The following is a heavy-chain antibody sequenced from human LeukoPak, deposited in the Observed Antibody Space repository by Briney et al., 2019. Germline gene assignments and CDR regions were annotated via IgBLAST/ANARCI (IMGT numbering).Heavy chain of an antibody. D-gene: IGHD4-11*01. CDR2: ISAYNGNT. Sequence: ASVKVSCKASGYTFTSYGISWVRQAPGQGLEWMGWISAYNGNTNYAQKLQGRVTMTTDTSTGTAYMQLRRLRTDDTAVYYCARDYGRDSNYWFDPWGQGTLVTVSS. CDR3: ARDYGRDSNYWFDP. V-gene: IGHV1-18*01. CDR1: GYTFTSYG. J-gene: IGHJ5*02.